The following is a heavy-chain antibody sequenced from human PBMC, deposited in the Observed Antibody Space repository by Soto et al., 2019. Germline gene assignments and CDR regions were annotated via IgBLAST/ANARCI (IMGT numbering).Heavy chain of an antibody. D-gene: IGHD1-26*01. V-gene: IGHV1-8*01. CDR2: MNPNSANT. J-gene: IGHJ5*02. CDR3: ARMATSGTLNWFDP. Sequence: ASVEVSCKXSGYTFTNYDISWVRQATGQGLEWMGWMNPNSANTGYAQKFQGRVSMTRDTSINTAYMELSSLRSEDTAIYYCARMATSGTLNWFDPWGQGTLVTVSS. CDR1: GYTFTNYD.